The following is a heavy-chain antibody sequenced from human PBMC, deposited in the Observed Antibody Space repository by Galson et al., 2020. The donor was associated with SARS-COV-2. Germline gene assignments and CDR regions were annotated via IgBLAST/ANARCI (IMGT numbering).Heavy chain of an antibody. CDR1: GYTFTGYY. J-gene: IGHJ5*02. V-gene: IGHV1-2*02. CDR3: ARSVDTEDWFDP. D-gene: IGHD5-18*01. CDR2: INPNSGGT. Sequence: ASVKVSCKASGYTFTGYYMHWVRQAPGQGLEWMGWINPNSGGTNYAQKFQGRVTMTRDTSISTAYMELSRLRSDDTAVYYCARSVDTEDWFDPWGQGTLVTFSS.